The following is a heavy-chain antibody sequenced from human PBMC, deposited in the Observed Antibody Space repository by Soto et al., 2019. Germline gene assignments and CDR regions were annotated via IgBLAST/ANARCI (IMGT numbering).Heavy chain of an antibody. D-gene: IGHD2-2*01. CDR1: GYTFTNFG. CDR2: ISGYNGNT. J-gene: IGHJ4*02. V-gene: IGHV1-18*01. CDR3: AKSDSLGYCTSTSCYCFDY. Sequence: ASVKVSWKASGYTFTNFGISWVRQAPGQRLEWMGWISGYNGNTNYAQKLQGRVTMTTDTSTSTAYMELRSLRSDDTAVYYCAKSDSLGYCTSTSCYCFDYWGQGTLVTVS.